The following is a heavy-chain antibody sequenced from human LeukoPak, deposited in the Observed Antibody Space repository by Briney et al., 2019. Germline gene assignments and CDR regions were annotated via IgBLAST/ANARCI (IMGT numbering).Heavy chain of an antibody. CDR1: GFTFSSYA. CDR2: ISYDGSNK. J-gene: IGHJ4*02. V-gene: IGHV3-30-3*01. D-gene: IGHD1-26*01. CDR3: ARDGGSYDY. Sequence: GRSLRLSCAASGFTFSSYAMHWVRQAPGKGLEWVAVISYDGSNKYYADSVKGRFTISSDNSKNTLYLQMIRLRAEDTAVYCCARDGGSYDYWGQGTLVTVSS.